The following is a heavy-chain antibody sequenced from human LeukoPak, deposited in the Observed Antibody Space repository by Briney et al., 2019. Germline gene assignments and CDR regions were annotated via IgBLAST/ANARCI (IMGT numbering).Heavy chain of an antibody. Sequence: PGGSLRLSCAASGFTFSSYAMSWVRQAPGKGLEGVAVISYDGTNKYYADSVKGRFTISRDNSKNTLFLQMNSLRVEDTAVYYCAKWGAGDAFDIWGQGTMVTVSS. CDR3: AKWGAGDAFDI. CDR2: ISYDGTNK. D-gene: IGHD1-26*01. J-gene: IGHJ3*02. CDR1: GFTFSSYA. V-gene: IGHV3-30*18.